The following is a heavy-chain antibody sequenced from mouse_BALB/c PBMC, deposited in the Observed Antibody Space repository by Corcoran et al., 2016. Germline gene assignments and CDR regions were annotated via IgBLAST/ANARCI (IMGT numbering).Heavy chain of an antibody. J-gene: IGHJ2*01. CDR2: INPYNGAT. Sequence: EVQLQQSGPELVKPGASVKISCKASGYSFTGYYMHWVKQSHVKSLEWIGRINPYNGATSYNQNFKDKASLTVDKSSSTAYMELHSLTSEDSAVYYCARGDYFDYCGQGTTLTVSS. CDR3: ARGDYFDY. V-gene: IGHV1-26*01. CDR1: GYSFTGYY.